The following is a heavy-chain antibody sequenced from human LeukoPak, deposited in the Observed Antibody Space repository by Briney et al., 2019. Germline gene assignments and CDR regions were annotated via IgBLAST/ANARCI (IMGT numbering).Heavy chain of an antibody. CDR1: GYTFTGYY. D-gene: IGHD3-10*01. CDR3: AREPPSGSLDY. J-gene: IGHJ4*02. Sequence: ASVKVSCKASGYTFTGYYMHWVRQAPGQGLEWMGWINPNSGGTNHAQKFQGRVTMTWDTPISTAYMELSRLRSDDTAVYYCAREPPSGSLDYWGQGTLVTVSS. V-gene: IGHV1-2*02. CDR2: INPNSGGT.